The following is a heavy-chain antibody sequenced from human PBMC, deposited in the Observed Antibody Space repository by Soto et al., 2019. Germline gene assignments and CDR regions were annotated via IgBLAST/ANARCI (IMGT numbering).Heavy chain of an antibody. Sequence: GGSLRLSCAASGFTFSSYEMNWVRQAPGKGLEWISYISPNSTTIYYSDSVKGRFTISRDNAKSSLNLQMNSLRAEDTAVYYCARAAGTLVRGVYGMDVWGQVTTFTAS. J-gene: IGHJ6*02. V-gene: IGHV3-48*03. D-gene: IGHD3-10*01. CDR2: ISPNSTTI. CDR1: GFTFSSYE. CDR3: ARAAGTLVRGVYGMDV.